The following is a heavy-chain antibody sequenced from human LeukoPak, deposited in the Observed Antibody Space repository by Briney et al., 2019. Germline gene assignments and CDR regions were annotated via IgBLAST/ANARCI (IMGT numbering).Heavy chain of an antibody. CDR3: ASWFRGLFDY. V-gene: IGHV3-23*01. CDR1: GFTFSNYG. J-gene: IGHJ4*02. Sequence: GGSLRLSCAASGFTFSNYGMSWVRQAPGKGLEWVSAISGSGGNTYYADSVKGRFTISRDNAKNSLYLQMNSLRAEDTAVYYCASWFRGLFDYWGQGTLVTVSS. D-gene: IGHD3-9*01. CDR2: ISGSGGNT.